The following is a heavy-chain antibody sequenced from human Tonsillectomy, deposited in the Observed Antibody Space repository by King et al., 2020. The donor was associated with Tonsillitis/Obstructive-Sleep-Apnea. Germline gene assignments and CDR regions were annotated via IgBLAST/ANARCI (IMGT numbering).Heavy chain of an antibody. J-gene: IGHJ4*02. V-gene: IGHV3-15*07. Sequence: VQLVESGGGLVKPGGSLRLSCAASGFTFSNAWMNWVRQAPGKGLEWVGRIKSKTDGGTTDYAAPVKGRLTISRDDSKNTLYLHMNSLKTENTAVYYCTPDVKIVGTKGFGYWGQGTLVTVSS. CDR1: GFTFSNAW. CDR3: TPDVKIVGTKGFGY. D-gene: IGHD1-26*01. CDR2: IKSKTDGGTT.